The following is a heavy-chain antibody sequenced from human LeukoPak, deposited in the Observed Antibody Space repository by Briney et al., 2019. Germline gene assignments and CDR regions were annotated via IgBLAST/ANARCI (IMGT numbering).Heavy chain of an antibody. Sequence: SQTLSLTCTVSGGSISSGGYYWSWIRQPPGKGLEWIGYIYHSGSTYYNPSLKSRVTISVDRSKNQFSLKLSSVTAADTAVYYCARKTPAADFDYWGQGTLVTVSS. D-gene: IGHD2-2*01. CDR1: GGSISSGGYY. V-gene: IGHV4-30-2*01. CDR3: ARKTPAADFDY. CDR2: IYHSGST. J-gene: IGHJ4*02.